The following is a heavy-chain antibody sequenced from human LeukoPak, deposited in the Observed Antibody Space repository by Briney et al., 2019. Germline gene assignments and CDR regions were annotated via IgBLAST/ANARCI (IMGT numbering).Heavy chain of an antibody. J-gene: IGHJ5*02. CDR3: ARGSPIDFWSGYWYWFEP. CDR1: GYTFTSYD. V-gene: IGHV1-8*01. D-gene: IGHD3-3*01. Sequence: ASVKVSCKASGYTFTSYDINWVRQATGQGVEWMGWMNPNSGNTGYAQKFQGRVTMTRNTSISTAYMELSSLRSEDTAVYYCARGSPIDFWSGYWYWFEPWGQGTLVTVSS. CDR2: MNPNSGNT.